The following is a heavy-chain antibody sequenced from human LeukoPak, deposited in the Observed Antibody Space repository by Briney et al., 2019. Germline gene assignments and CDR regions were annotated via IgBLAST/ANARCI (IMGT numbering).Heavy chain of an antibody. V-gene: IGHV3-30*18. Sequence: GGSLRPLCAASGFTFSSYGMHWVRQAPGKGLEWVAVISYDGSNKYYVDSVKGRFTISRDNSKNTLYLQMNSLRPEDTAVYYCAKDRGEQWLVTSFDYWGQGTLVTVSS. CDR3: AKDRGEQWLVTSFDY. CDR1: GFTFSSYG. J-gene: IGHJ4*02. D-gene: IGHD6-19*01. CDR2: ISYDGSNK.